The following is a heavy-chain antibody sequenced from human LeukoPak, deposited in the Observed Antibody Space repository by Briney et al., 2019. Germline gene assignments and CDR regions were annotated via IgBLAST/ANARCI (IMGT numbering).Heavy chain of an antibody. V-gene: IGHV5-51*01. J-gene: IGHJ5*02. CDR1: GYSFTNYW. Sequence: GESLKISCKGSGYSFTNYWIGWVRQMPGKGLEWMGMFYPGDSTLRYGPSFRGQVTISADKSISTAYLQWSSLKASDTAMYYCASSVAGGTGFDWFDPWGQGTLVTVSS. CDR2: FYPGDSTL. CDR3: ASSVAGGTGFDWFDP. D-gene: IGHD6-19*01.